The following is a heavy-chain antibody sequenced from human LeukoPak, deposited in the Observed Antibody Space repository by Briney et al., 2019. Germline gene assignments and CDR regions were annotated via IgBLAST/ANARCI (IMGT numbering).Heavy chain of an antibody. V-gene: IGHV3-30*18. D-gene: IGHD2-2*01. J-gene: IGHJ4*02. CDR1: GFTFSSYG. Sequence: PGRSLRLSCAASGFTFSSYGMHWVRQAPGKGMEWVAVISYDGSNKYYADSVKGRFTISRDNSKNTLYLQMNSLRAEDTAVYYCAKEGVVVVPAARRGFDYWGQGTLVTVSS. CDR3: AKEGVVVVPAARRGFDY. CDR2: ISYDGSNK.